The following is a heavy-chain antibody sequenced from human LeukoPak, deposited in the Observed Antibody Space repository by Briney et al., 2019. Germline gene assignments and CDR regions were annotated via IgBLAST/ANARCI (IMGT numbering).Heavy chain of an antibody. Sequence: ASETLSLTCTVSGGSISSSSYYWGWIRQPPGKGLEWIGSIYYSGSTYYNPSLKSRVTISVDTSKNQFSLKLSSVTAADTAVYYCARDYYGSGSYYNRFYYYMDVWGKGTTVTISS. J-gene: IGHJ6*03. V-gene: IGHV4-39*07. CDR2: IYYSGST. CDR3: ARDYYGSGSYYNRFYYYMDV. D-gene: IGHD3-10*01. CDR1: GGSISSSSYY.